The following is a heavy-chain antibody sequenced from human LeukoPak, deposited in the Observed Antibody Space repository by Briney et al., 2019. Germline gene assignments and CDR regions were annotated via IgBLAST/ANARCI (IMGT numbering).Heavy chain of an antibody. CDR3: ANTAATV. CDR2: IGSTGGST. D-gene: IGHD6-13*01. CDR1: GFTFSSYA. V-gene: IGHV3-64D*09. J-gene: IGHJ1*01. Sequence: GGSLRLSCSASGFTFSSYAMYWVRQAPGKGLDYVSTIGSTGGSTDYADSVKGRFTISRDNSKNTLYLQMSSLRAEDTAVYYCANTAATVWGRGTLVTVSS.